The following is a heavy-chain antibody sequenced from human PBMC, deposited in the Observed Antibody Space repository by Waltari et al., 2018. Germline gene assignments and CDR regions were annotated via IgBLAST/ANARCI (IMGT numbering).Heavy chain of an antibody. Sequence: EVQLEESGGGLIQPGGSLRLSCAASGFTVSSNYMSWVRQAPGKGMGWVAVIYGGGSIYYADSVKGRFTISRGNSKNTVYLQMNSLRVEDTAVYYCAREAPGYFDLWGRGTLVTVSS. CDR1: GFTVSSNY. J-gene: IGHJ2*01. CDR2: IYGGGSI. V-gene: IGHV3-53*01. CDR3: AREAPGYFDL.